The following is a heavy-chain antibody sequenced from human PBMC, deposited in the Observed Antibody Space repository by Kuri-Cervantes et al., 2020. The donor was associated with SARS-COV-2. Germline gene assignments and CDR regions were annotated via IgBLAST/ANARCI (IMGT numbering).Heavy chain of an antibody. CDR3: ARVGPYYYYGMDV. CDR1: GGSISSSSYY. V-gene: IGHV4-61*05. D-gene: IGHD1-26*01. J-gene: IGHJ6*02. Sequence: GSLRLSCTVSGGSISSSSYYWGWIRQPPGKGLEWIGYIYYSGSTNYNPSLKSRVTISVDTSKNQFSLKLSSVTAADTAVYYCARVGPYYYYGMDVWGQGTTVTVSS. CDR2: IYYSGST.